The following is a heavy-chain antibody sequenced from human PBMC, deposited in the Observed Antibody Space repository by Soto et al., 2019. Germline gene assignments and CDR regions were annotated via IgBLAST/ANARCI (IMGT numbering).Heavy chain of an antibody. V-gene: IGHV1-3*01. CDR3: ARDGSGSHYYYYYYGMDV. CDR2: INAGNGNT. D-gene: IGHD3-10*01. J-gene: IGHJ6*02. CDR1: GYTFTSYA. Sequence: GASVKVSCKASGYTFTSYAMHWVRQAPGQRLEWMGWINAGNGNTKYSQKFQGRVTITRDTSASTAYMELSSLRSEDTAVYYCARDGSGSHYYYYYYGMDVWGQGTTVTVSS.